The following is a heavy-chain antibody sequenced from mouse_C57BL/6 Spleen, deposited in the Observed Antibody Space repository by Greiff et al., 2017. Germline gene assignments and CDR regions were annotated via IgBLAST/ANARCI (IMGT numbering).Heavy chain of an antibody. V-gene: IGHV1-81*01. CDR2: IYPRSGNT. CDR3: ARSPITTVVGHYYAMDY. Sequence: QVQLQQSGAELARPGASVKLSCKASGYTFTSYGISWVKQRTGQGLEWIGEIYPRSGNTYYNEKFKGKATLTADKSSSTAYMELRRLTSEDSAVYFCARSPITTVVGHYYAMDYWGQGTSVTVSS. J-gene: IGHJ4*01. CDR1: GYTFTSYG. D-gene: IGHD1-1*01.